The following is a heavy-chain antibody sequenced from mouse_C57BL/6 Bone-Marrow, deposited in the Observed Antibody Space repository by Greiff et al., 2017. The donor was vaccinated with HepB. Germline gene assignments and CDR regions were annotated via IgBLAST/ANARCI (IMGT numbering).Heavy chain of an antibody. CDR3: ARLGVSSYFDY. J-gene: IGHJ2*01. CDR1: GFTFRSFG. V-gene: IGHV5-17*02. Sequence: EVNVVESGGGLVQPGGSRKLSCSPSGFTFRSFGMHWVRQVPEKGLEWVAYISSDSTTVYYAVTVKGRFIISRDNPKNTLFLQMTSLRSEDSAMYYCARLGVSSYFDYWGQGTTLTVSS. CDR2: ISSDSTTV.